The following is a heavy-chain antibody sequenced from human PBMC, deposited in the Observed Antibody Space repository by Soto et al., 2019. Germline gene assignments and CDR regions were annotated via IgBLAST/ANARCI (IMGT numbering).Heavy chain of an antibody. V-gene: IGHV3-7*01. CDR1: GFTLSSYW. Sequence: GGSLRLSCAASGFTLSSYWMSWVRQAPGKGLEWVANIKQDGSEKYYVDSVKGRFTISRDNAKNSLYLQMNSLRAEDTAVYYCARDKXXXXWXXXWSPFXXXXMDVXGQGPTVTVSS. CDR2: IKQDGSEK. J-gene: IGHJ6*02. CDR3: ARDKXXXXWXXXWSPFXXXXMDV. D-gene: IGHD3-3*01.